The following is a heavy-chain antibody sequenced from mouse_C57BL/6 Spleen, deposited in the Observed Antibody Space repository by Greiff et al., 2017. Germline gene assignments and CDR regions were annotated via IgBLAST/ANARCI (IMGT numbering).Heavy chain of an antibody. D-gene: IGHD2-4*01. V-gene: IGHV1-26*01. CDR1: GYTFTDYY. J-gene: IGHJ2*01. Sequence: EVQLQQSGPELVKPGASVKISCKASGYTFTDYYMNWVKQSHGKSLEWIGDINPNNGGTSYNQKFKGKATLTVDKSSSTAYMELRSLTSEDSAVYYCARGAYDYDEKVRNYFDYWGQGTTLTVSS. CDR3: ARGAYDYDEKVRNYFDY. CDR2: INPNNGGT.